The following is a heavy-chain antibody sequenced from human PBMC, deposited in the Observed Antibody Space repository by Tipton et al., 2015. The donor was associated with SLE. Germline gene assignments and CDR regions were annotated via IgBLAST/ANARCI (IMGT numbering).Heavy chain of an antibody. J-gene: IGHJ4*02. CDR3: ARGPLASLSH. V-gene: IGHV4-59*11. CDR2: IYHSGST. CDR1: GGSISSHY. D-gene: IGHD6-6*01. Sequence: TLSLTCTVSGGSISSHYWSWIRQPPGKGLEWIGYIYHSGSTYYNPSLKSRVTISVDTSKNQFSLKLSSVTAADTAVYYCARGPLASLSHWGQGTLVTVSS.